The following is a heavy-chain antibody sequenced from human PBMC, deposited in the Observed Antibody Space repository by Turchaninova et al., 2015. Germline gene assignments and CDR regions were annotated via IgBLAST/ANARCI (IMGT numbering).Heavy chain of an antibody. D-gene: IGHD4-23*01. CDR3: RLRWDQDDAFDL. V-gene: IGHV4-34*01. CDR2: INHNGST. Sequence: QVQLQQWGAGLLKPSETLSLTSAVYGASLSNYYWSWIRRSTGTGLEWIEEINHNGSTNYIPPLKSRVTMSVYTSKRQFSLNLRSATAADTALYHSRLRWDQDDAFDLWGQGTMVAVSS. J-gene: IGHJ3*01. CDR1: GASLSNYY.